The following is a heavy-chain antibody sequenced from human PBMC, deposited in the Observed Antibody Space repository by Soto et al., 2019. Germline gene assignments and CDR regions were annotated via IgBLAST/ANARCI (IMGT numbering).Heavy chain of an antibody. V-gene: IGHV1-69*02. CDR2: INPILSMS. CDR3: ASSYGSGYRAFDS. CDR1: GDTFNFYS. J-gene: IGHJ4*02. Sequence: QVQLVQSGAEVKKPGSSVRVSCKASGDTFNFYSINWVRQAPGLGLEWMGRINPILSMSNYAQRFQGRVTMTADKTTGTAYSELSSLRSEDTAMYYWASSYGSGYRAFDSWGQGALVTVSS. D-gene: IGHD3-10*01.